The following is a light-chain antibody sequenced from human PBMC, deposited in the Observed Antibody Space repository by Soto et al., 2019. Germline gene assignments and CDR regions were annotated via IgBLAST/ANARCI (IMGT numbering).Light chain of an antibody. CDR3: QHYNSYSEA. Sequence: DIQMTQSPSTLSASVGDTVTITSRASQTISGWLAWYQQKPGNAPKLLIYKASTLKSGVPSRFSGSGSGTEFTLTISSLQPDDFATYYCQHYNSYSEAFGQGTKVDIK. J-gene: IGKJ1*01. CDR2: KAS. V-gene: IGKV1-5*03. CDR1: QTISGW.